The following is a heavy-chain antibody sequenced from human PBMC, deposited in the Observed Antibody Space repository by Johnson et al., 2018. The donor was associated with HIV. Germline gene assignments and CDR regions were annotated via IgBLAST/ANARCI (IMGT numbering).Heavy chain of an antibody. CDR1: GFTFSSYA. CDR3: ARVTTMIVVVFAFDI. J-gene: IGHJ3*02. Sequence: QVQLVESGGGVVQPGRSLRLSCAASGFTFSSYAMHWVRQAPGKGLEWVAVISYDGSNKYYADSVKGRFTISRDNSKNTLYLQMNSVRAEDTAVYYCARVTTMIVVVFAFDIWGQGTMVTVSS. CDR2: ISYDGSNK. D-gene: IGHD3-22*01. V-gene: IGHV3-30-3*01.